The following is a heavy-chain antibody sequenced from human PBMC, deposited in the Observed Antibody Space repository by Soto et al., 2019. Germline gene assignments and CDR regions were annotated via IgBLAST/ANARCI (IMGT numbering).Heavy chain of an antibody. CDR3: ARESRHCSGGSCSFLPGPDY. J-gene: IGHJ4*02. Sequence: QVQLVQSGAEVKKPGSSVKVSCKASGGTFSSYAISWVRQAPGQGLEWMGGIIPICGTANYAQKFQGRVTITDDESTSPTYMELTSRGSEATPVYSCARESRHCSGGSCSFLPGPDYWGQGTLVPVSS. V-gene: IGHV1-69*12. CDR1: GGTFSSYA. CDR2: IIPICGTA. D-gene: IGHD2-15*01.